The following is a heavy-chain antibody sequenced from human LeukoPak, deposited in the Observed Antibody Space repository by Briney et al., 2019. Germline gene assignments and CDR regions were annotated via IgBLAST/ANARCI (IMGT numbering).Heavy chain of an antibody. J-gene: IGHJ6*04. V-gene: IGHV3-48*03. CDR3: AELGITMIGGV. CDR2: ISSSGSTI. CDR1: GFTFSSYE. D-gene: IGHD3-10*02. Sequence: GGSLRLACAASGFTFSSYEMKWVCQARGKGLGWVSYISSSGSTIYYADSAKGRFTISRDNAKNSLYLQMNSLRAEDTAVYYCAELGITMIGGVWGKGTTVTISS.